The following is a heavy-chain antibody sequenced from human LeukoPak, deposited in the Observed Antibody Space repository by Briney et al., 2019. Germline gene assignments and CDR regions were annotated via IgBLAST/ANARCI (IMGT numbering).Heavy chain of an antibody. J-gene: IGHJ5*02. CDR1: GGSINSGSYY. Sequence: PSETLSLTCTVSGGSINSGSYYWSWIRQPAGKGLEWIGRIYTSGSTNYSPSLKSRVTISVDTSKNQFSLKLSSVTAADTAVYYCARHARVADFGELLNWFDPWGQGTLVTVSS. CDR2: IYTSGST. D-gene: IGHD3-10*01. CDR3: ARHARVADFGELLNWFDP. V-gene: IGHV4-61*02.